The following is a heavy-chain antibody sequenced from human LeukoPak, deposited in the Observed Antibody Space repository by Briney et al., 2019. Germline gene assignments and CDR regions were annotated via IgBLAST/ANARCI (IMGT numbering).Heavy chain of an antibody. J-gene: IGHJ5*02. CDR2: IYHRGST. CDR3: PTRQITIVRGVITALYWFDP. Sequence: ETLSLTCALSCYSISIVYYWVWIPHPPGKGLEWIGSIYHRGSTYYSPSLKSRVTISVDTSKNQSSLKLSSLPAAANAVYYCPTRQITIVRGVITALYWFDPWGQGTLVTVSS. D-gene: IGHD3-10*01. CDR1: CYSISIVYY. V-gene: IGHV4-38-2*01.